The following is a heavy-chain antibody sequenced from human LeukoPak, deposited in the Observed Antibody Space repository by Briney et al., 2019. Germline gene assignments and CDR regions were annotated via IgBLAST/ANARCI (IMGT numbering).Heavy chain of an antibody. CDR2: IIPIFGTA. J-gene: IGHJ6*04. CDR3: GYSSGTNYYYYAMDV. CDR1: GGTFSSYA. V-gene: IGHV1-69*06. D-gene: IGHD3-10*01. Sequence: VASVKVSCKASGGTFSSYAISWVRQAPGHGLEWMGGIIPIFGTANYAQKFQGRVTITADKSTSTAYMELSSLRSEDTAVYYCGYSSGTNYYYYAMDVWGKGTTVTVSS.